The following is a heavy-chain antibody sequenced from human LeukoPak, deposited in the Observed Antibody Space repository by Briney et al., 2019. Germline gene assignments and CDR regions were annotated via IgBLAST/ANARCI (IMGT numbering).Heavy chain of an antibody. J-gene: IGHJ4*02. CDR1: GFTFSSYA. D-gene: IGHD3-10*01. CDR2: ISGSGGST. CDR3: ARDLYGSGRRSYYFDY. Sequence: GGSLRLSCAASGFTFSSYAMSWVRQAPGKGPEGVAGISGSGGSTFYADSVKGRFTISRDNSKNTLYLQMNSLRADDTAVYYCARDLYGSGRRSYYFDYWGQGTLVTVSS. V-gene: IGHV3-23*01.